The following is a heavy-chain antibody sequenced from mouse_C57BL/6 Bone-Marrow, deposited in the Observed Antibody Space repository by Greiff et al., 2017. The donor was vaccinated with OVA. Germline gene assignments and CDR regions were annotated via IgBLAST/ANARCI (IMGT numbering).Heavy chain of an antibody. CDR1: GYTFTDYE. CDR3: TRGYSNCYAMDY. Sequence: QVQLQQSGAELVRPGASVTLSCKASGYTFTDYEMHWVKQTPVHGLEWIGAIDPETVGTAYNQKFKGKAILTADKSSSTAYMERRSLTSEDSAVYYCTRGYSNCYAMDYWGQGTSVTVSS. V-gene: IGHV1-15*01. D-gene: IGHD2-5*01. J-gene: IGHJ4*01. CDR2: IDPETVGT.